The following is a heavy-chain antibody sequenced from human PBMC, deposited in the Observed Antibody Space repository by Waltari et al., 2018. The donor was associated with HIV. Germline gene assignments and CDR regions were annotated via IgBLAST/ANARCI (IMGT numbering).Heavy chain of an antibody. CDR3: VKGSIATTWGHFDF. CDR1: GCRLEDVA. D-gene: IGHD7-27*01. Sequence: EVQLVESGGGMVQHGRSRRHCCAASGCRLEDVAMHWVRQVPGKGLEWVSGIAWNGGFTGYADSVKGRFTISRDKNSLYLQMNSLRPEDTALYYCVKGSIATTWGHFDFWGQGTLVTVSS. V-gene: IGHV3-9*01. CDR2: IAWNGGFT. J-gene: IGHJ4*02.